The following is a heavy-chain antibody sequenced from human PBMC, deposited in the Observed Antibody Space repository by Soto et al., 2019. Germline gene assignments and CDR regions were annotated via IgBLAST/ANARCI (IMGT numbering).Heavy chain of an antibody. V-gene: IGHV1-69*13. CDR3: ARESGGSYTYYYYGMDV. CDR2: IIPIFGTA. J-gene: IGHJ6*02. Sequence: SVKVSCKASGGTFSSYAISWVRQAPGQGLGWMGGIIPIFGTANYAQKFQGRVTITADESTSTAYMELSSLRSEDTAVYYCARESGGSYTYYYYGMDVWGQGTTVTVSS. D-gene: IGHD3-16*01. CDR1: GGTFSSYA.